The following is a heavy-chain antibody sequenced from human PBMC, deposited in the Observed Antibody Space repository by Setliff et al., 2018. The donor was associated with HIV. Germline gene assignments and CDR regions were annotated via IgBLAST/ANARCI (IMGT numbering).Heavy chain of an antibody. CDR2: ISPNFGHT. CDR3: ARLGSGWSDSYYYAMDV. J-gene: IGHJ6*02. CDR1: GYTFTNFG. V-gene: IGHV1-18*01. Sequence: ASVKVFCKTSGYTFTNFGISWVRQAPGHGLEWVGWISPNFGHTNYAQNFHGRITLTVDTSTSRAYMELRSLRSDDTAVYFCARLGSGWSDSYYYAMDVWGQGTTVTVSS. D-gene: IGHD6-19*01.